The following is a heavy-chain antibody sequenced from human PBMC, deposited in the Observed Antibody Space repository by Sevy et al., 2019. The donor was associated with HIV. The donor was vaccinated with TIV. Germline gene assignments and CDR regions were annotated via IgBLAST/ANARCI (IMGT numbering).Heavy chain of an antibody. D-gene: IGHD4-17*01. Sequence: GGSLRLSCAASGFSLSDHAVSWVRQTPGKGLEWLAVISYNGRNQYYADSVKGRFTISKDDSKNTLYLQLNSLRAEDTAVYYCARDSRRDDYVPYYWGQGTLVTVSS. CDR1: GFSLSDHA. J-gene: IGHJ4*02. V-gene: IGHV3-30*04. CDR2: ISYNGRNQ. CDR3: ARDSRRDDYVPYY.